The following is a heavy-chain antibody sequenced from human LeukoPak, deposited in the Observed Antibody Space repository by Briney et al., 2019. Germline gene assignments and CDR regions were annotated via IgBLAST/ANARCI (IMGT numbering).Heavy chain of an antibody. V-gene: IGHV1-18*01. CDR3: ARDVVFGVVISSYYHYGMDV. J-gene: IGHJ6*02. Sequence: ASVKVSCKASGYTFTSYGISWVRQAPGQGLEWMGWISAYNGNTNYAQKLQGRVTMTTDTSTSTAYMELRSLRSDDTAVYYCARDVVFGVVISSYYHYGMDVWGQGTTVTVSS. CDR1: GYTFTSYG. D-gene: IGHD3-3*01. CDR2: ISAYNGNT.